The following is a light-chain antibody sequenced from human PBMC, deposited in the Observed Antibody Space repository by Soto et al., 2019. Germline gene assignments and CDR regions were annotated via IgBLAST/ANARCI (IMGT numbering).Light chain of an antibody. V-gene: IGKV2-28*01. J-gene: IGKJ2*01. CDR1: QSLLHGNGYYY. CDR2: LGS. CDR3: MQTRRTPLT. Sequence: DIAMTQSPLSLPVTPGDPASISCTPSQSLLHGNGYYYLNWYLQKTMQTPQLLIYLGSYRHHGVPDRFSGSVSGTDFTLRISRVETEDVGVYYCMQTRRTPLTCGEGTKLEI.